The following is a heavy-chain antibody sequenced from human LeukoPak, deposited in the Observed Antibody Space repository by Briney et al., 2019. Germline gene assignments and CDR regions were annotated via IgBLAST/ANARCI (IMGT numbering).Heavy chain of an antibody. D-gene: IGHD3-3*01. CDR3: ARRHYDFWSARLGYYFDY. CDR2: IYHSGST. CDR1: GGSISSGGYS. J-gene: IGHJ4*02. Sequence: PSETLSLTCAVSGGSISSGGYSWSWIRQPPGKGLEWIVYIYHSGSTYYNPSLKSRVTISVDTSKNQFSLKLSSVTAADTAVYYCARRHYDFWSARLGYYFDYWGQGTLVTVSS. V-gene: IGHV4-30-2*03.